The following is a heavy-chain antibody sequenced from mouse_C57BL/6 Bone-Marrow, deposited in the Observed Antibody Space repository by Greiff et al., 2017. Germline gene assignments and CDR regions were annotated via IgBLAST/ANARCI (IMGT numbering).Heavy chain of an antibody. Sequence: EVKLVESGAGLVKPGGSLKLSCAASGFTFSSYAMSWVRQTPEKRLEWVAYIGSGGGYIYYADTVKGRFTISRYNARNTLYLQMSILKSEDTANDYCTRVLLGFDYWGQGTTLTVSS. CDR1: GFTFSSYA. J-gene: IGHJ2*01. V-gene: IGHV5-9-1*02. CDR2: IGSGGGYI. CDR3: TRVLLGFDY.